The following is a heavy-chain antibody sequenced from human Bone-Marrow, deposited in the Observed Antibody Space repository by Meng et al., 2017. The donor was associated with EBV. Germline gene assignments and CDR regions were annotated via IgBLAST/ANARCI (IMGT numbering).Heavy chain of an antibody. CDR3: ATYEMGGAGKGY. V-gene: IGHV4-30-4*01. J-gene: IGHJ4*02. CDR2: LDYSGST. Sequence: QPQSAGQRPVNPSQAPSLTSAVSGGTLSSGGYHGSSSRQPPGKGLEWIGYLDYSGSTYHNPSLKSRVTTSVDASNNQFSLKLSSVTAADTAVYYCATYEMGGAGKGYWGQGTLVTVSS. D-gene: IGHD6-19*01. CDR1: GGTLSSGGYH.